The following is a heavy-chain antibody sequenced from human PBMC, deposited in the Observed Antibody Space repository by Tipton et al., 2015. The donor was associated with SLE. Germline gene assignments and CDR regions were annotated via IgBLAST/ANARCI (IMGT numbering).Heavy chain of an antibody. CDR2: IYPTGNT. V-gene: IGHV4-4*07. CDR1: GGSISSYY. Sequence: GLVKPSDTLSLTCTVSGGSISSYYWSWIRQPAGKGLEWIGRIYPTGNTNYNPSLNSRVTMSVDTSKNQFSLNLTSVTAADTAVYYCARDKSSHSKYILDYWGQGTLVTVSS. CDR3: ARDKSSHSKYILDY. D-gene: IGHD3-3*02. J-gene: IGHJ4*02.